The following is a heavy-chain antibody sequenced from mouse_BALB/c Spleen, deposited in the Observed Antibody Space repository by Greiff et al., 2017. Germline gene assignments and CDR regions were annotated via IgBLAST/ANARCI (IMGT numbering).Heavy chain of an antibody. V-gene: IGHV5-6-4*01. Sequence: EVQVVESGGGLVKPGGSLKLSCAASGFTFSSYTMSWVRQTPEKRLEWVATISSGGSYTYYPDSVKGRFTISRDNAKNTLYLQMSSLKSEDTAMYYCTRDGSDYDRAWFAYWGQGTLVTVSA. J-gene: IGHJ3*01. CDR3: TRDGSDYDRAWFAY. D-gene: IGHD2-4*01. CDR1: GFTFSSYT. CDR2: ISSGGSYT.